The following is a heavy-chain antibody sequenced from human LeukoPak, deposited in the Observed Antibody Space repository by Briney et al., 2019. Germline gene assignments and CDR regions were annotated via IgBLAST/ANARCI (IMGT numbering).Heavy chain of an antibody. Sequence: ASVKVSCKASRGAFSTYAINWVRQAPGQGLEWMGWISAYNGNTNYAQKLQGRVTMTTDTSTSTAYMELRSLRSDDTAVYYCATGQGSSWFWYFDYWGQGTLVTVSS. V-gene: IGHV1-18*01. CDR1: RGAFSTYA. J-gene: IGHJ4*02. D-gene: IGHD6-13*01. CDR2: ISAYNGNT. CDR3: ATGQGSSWFWYFDY.